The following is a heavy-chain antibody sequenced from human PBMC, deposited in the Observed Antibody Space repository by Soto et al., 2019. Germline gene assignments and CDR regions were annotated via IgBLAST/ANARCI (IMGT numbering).Heavy chain of an antibody. V-gene: IGHV4-59*01. J-gene: IGHJ5*02. CDR3: ARCIAAAGYNLLDP. CDR1: GGDIASYY. Sequence: SETLSLTCTVSGGDIASYYWSWIRQSPGKGLDWIGYVYYSETTNYKPSLNYNPSLKSRVTISLDTSKSQYSLRLSSVTAVDTAVYYCARCIAAAGYNLLDPWGQGTLVIVSS. CDR2: VYYSETT. D-gene: IGHD6-13*01.